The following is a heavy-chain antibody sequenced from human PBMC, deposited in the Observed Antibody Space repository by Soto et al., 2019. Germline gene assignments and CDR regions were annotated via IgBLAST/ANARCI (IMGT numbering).Heavy chain of an antibody. D-gene: IGHD3-3*01. Sequence: LTLSCAASGFTFSSYTMSWVRQAPGKGLEWVSGISGSGGSTYYADSVKGRFTISRDNSKNTLYLRMSSLRAEDTAVYYCAKSTIFGVVVGNLFYYWGQRTPVTV. V-gene: IGHV3-23*01. CDR1: GFTFSSYT. J-gene: IGHJ4*02. CDR2: ISGSGGST. CDR3: AKSTIFGVVVGNLFYY.